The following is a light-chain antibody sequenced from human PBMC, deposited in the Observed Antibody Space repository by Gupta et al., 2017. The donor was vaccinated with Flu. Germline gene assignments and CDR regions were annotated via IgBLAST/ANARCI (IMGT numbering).Light chain of an antibody. V-gene: IGLV1-44*01. CDR3: ASWDHSLNGFV. CDR1: SSNGGSHT. CDR2: GDH. Sequence: QSVLTQPPSASGTPGQRVTLSCSGRSSNGGSHTINWYLQLPGAAPKLVISGDHQRPSVVPDRFSASKSGTSASLAISGLQSEDEADYYCASWDHSLNGFVFGSGTTVTLL. J-gene: IGLJ1*01.